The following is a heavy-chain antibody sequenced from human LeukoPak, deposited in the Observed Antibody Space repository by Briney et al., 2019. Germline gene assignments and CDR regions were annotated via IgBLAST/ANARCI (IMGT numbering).Heavy chain of an antibody. CDR3: ARTGLTGLKLRGMDV. CDR2: ISAYNGDT. Sequence: ASVKVSCKASDYTFGSYGISWVRRAPGQGLEWMGWISAYNGDTNYAQKFQGRVTMTTDTSTSTAYMELRSLRSNDTAVYYCARTGLTGLKLRGMDVWGQGTTVTVSS. V-gene: IGHV1-18*01. D-gene: IGHD7-27*01. J-gene: IGHJ6*02. CDR1: DYTFGSYG.